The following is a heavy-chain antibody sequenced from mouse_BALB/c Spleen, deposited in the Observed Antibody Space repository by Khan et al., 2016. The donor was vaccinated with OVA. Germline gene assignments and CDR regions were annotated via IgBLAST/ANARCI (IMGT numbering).Heavy chain of an antibody. V-gene: IGHV2-6-1*01. J-gene: IGHJ4*01. Sequence: QVQLKESGPGPVAPSQSLSITCTISGFSLANYGIHWVRQPPGKGLEWLVVIWSDGTTTYNSALKSRLSISRDNSKSQVFLKMNSLQTDDTAMYYCARQPYYHYYIMDYWGQGTSVTVSS. D-gene: IGHD2-10*01. CDR2: IWSDGTT. CDR3: ARQPYYHYYIMDY. CDR1: GFSLANYG.